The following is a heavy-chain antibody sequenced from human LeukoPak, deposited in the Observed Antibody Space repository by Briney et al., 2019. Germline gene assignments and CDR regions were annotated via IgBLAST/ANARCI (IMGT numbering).Heavy chain of an antibody. CDR2: IKQDGSEK. V-gene: IGHV3-7*03. D-gene: IGHD5-12*01. J-gene: IGHJ6*04. CDR1: GFTFSSYW. Sequence: GGSLRLSCAVSGFTFSSYWMSWVRQAPGKGREWVANIKQDGSEKYYVDSVKGRFTISRDNAKNSLYLQMNSLRAEDTAVYYCARGELGGYDYEWGNYYYGMDVWGKGTTVTVSS. CDR3: ARGELGGYDYEWGNYYYGMDV.